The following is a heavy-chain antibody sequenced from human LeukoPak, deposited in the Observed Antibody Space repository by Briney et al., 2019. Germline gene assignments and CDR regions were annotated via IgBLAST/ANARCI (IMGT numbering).Heavy chain of an antibody. CDR2: ISHAGST. CDR3: ATYDSLFDY. V-gene: IGHV4-4*02. Sequence: PSETLSLTCTVSGDSISSNNWWNWVRQPPGKGLDWIGEISHAGSTKYNPSLKNRVTISKDDSKNQFSLKLNSVTAADTAVYYCATYDSLFDYWGQGILVTVSS. J-gene: IGHJ4*02. D-gene: IGHD3-22*01. CDR1: GDSISSNNW.